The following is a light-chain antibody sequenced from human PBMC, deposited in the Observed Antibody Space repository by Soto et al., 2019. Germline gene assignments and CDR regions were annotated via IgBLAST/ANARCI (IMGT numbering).Light chain of an antibody. CDR1: RNDIGAYEF. J-gene: IGLJ1*01. CDR3: KSYAGSNTYV. CDR2: EVV. V-gene: IGLV2-8*01. Sequence: QSALTQPPSASGSPGQLVTISCTGTRNDIGAYEFVSWYQHHPGKAPKLIIYEVVQRPSGVPDRFSGSKSGNTASLTVSGLQAEDEADYYCKSYAGSNTYVFGTGTKVTV.